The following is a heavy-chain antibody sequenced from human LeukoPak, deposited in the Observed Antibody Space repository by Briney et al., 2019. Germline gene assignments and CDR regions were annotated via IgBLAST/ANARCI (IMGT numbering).Heavy chain of an antibody. V-gene: IGHV1-2*02. Sequence: ASVKVSCKASGYTFTGYYMHWVRQAPGQGLEWVGWINRNSGGTNYAQKFQGRVTMTRDTSISTAYMELSRLRSDDTAVYYCARVPEATYYDILTGYYYYYYGMDVWGQGTTVTVSS. CDR2: INRNSGGT. CDR1: GYTFTGYY. CDR3: ARVPEATYYDILTGYYYYYYGMDV. J-gene: IGHJ6*02. D-gene: IGHD3-9*01.